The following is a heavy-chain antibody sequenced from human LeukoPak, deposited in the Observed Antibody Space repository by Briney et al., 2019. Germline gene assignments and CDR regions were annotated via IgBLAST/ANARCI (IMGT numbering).Heavy chain of an antibody. CDR2: VSSSSSYI. J-gene: IGHJ4*02. V-gene: IGHV3-21*01. D-gene: IGHD2-21*02. Sequence: GGSLRLSCAASGFIFSSYSMNWVRQAPGKGLEWVSSVSSSSSYIYYADSVNGRFTISRGNAKNSLYLQMNSLRAEDTAVYYCARDPLLAYCGGDCYSERVYWGQGTLVTVSS. CDR3: ARDPLLAYCGGDCYSERVY. CDR1: GFIFSSYS.